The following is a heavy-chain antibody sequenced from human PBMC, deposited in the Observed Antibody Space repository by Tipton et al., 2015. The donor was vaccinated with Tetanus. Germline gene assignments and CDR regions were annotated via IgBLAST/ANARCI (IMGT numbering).Heavy chain of an antibody. CDR2: ISGSGGST. CDR3: AKDRSRVRGGTLFY. V-gene: IGHV3-23*01. D-gene: IGHD1-1*01. J-gene: IGHJ4*02. CDR1: GFTFSSYA. Sequence: SLRLSCAASGFTFSSYAMSWVRQAPGKGLEWVSAISGSGGSTYYADSVKGRFTISRDNSKNTLYPQMNSLRAEDTAVYYCAKDRSRVRGGTLFYWGQGTLVTVSS.